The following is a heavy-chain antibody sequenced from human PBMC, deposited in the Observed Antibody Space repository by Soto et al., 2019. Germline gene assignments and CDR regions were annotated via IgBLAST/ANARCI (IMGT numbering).Heavy chain of an antibody. V-gene: IGHV1-8*01. J-gene: IGHJ6*02. D-gene: IGHD3-3*01. CDR3: ARERKFDFWRKGLDV. Sequence: QAQLVQSGAEVKKPGASVKVSCKASGHTFTSYDINWVRQAPGQGLQWLGWMDPNSGSTGYAQNFQGRVTMTRNISINTAHMELSSLRSEDTAVYYCARERKFDFWRKGLDVWGQGTTVTVSS. CDR1: GHTFTSYD. CDR2: MDPNSGST.